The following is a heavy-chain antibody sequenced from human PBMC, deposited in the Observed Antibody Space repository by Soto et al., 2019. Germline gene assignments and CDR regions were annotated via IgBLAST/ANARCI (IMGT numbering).Heavy chain of an antibody. Sequence: TCTVSGGSISSYYWSWIRQPAGKGLEWIGRIYTSGSTNYNPSLKSRVTMSVDTSKNQFSLKLSSVTAADTAVYYCARDSPLGAAAGDFDYWGQGTLVTVSS. J-gene: IGHJ4*02. D-gene: IGHD6-13*01. V-gene: IGHV4-4*07. CDR3: ARDSPLGAAAGDFDY. CDR2: IYTSGST. CDR1: GGSISSYY.